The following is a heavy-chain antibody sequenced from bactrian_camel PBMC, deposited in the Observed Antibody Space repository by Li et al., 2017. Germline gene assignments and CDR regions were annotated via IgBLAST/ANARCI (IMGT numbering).Heavy chain of an antibody. CDR2: LSHDGIR. CDR1: GYIFGMCG. D-gene: IGHD3*01. J-gene: IGHJ4*01. V-gene: IGHV3S55*01. CDR3: ATQRPTEAWVDEGVCYH. Sequence: QLVESGGGSVQAGGSLKLSCIRSGYIFGMCGMAWYRQAPGKGRELVPSLSHDGIRRYSDSVKGRFTISLDKNVLYLQMNNLKTEDTATYYCATQRPTEAWVDEGVCYHWGQGTQVTVS.